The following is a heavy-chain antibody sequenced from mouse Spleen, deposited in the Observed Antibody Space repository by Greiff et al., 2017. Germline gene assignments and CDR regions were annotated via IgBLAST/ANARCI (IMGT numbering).Heavy chain of an antibody. V-gene: IGHV5-17*01. CDR3: AREFYGNFDY. Sequence: DVHLVESGGGLVKPGGSLKLSCAASGFTFSDYGMHWVRQAPEKGLEWVAYISSGSSTIYYADTVKGRFTISRDNAKNTLFLQMTSLRSEDTAMYYCAREFYGNFDYWGQGTTLTVSS. D-gene: IGHD1-1*02. CDR1: GFTFSDYG. CDR2: ISSGSSTI. J-gene: IGHJ2*01.